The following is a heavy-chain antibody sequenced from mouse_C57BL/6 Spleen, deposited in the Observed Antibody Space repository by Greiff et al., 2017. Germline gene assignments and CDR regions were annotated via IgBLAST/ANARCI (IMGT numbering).Heavy chain of an antibody. Sequence: EVMLVESGGGLVKPGGSLKLSCAASGFTFSDYGMHWVRQAPEKGLGWVAYISSGSSTIYYADTVKGRFTISRDNAKTTLFLQMTSLRSEDTAMYYCARDDGYPGYWGQGTTLTVSS. CDR2: ISSGSSTI. J-gene: IGHJ2*01. V-gene: IGHV5-17*01. CDR1: GFTFSDYG. CDR3: ARDDGYPGY. D-gene: IGHD2-3*01.